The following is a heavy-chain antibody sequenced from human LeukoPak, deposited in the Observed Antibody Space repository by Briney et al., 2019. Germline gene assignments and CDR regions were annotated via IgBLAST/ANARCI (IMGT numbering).Heavy chain of an antibody. J-gene: IGHJ4*02. Sequence: PSETLSLTCTVSGGSISSGSYYWSWIRQPAGKGLEWIGRIYTSGSTNYNPSLKSRVTISVDTSKNQFSLKLSSVTAADTAVYYCASGNSGSYYYGTRGDYWGQGTLVTVSS. CDR3: ASGNSGSYYYGTRGDY. CDR2: IYTSGST. CDR1: GGSISSGSYY. V-gene: IGHV4-61*02. D-gene: IGHD3-10*01.